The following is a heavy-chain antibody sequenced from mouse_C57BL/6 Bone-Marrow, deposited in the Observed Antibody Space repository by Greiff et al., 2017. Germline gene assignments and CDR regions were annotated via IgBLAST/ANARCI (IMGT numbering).Heavy chain of an antibody. Sequence: EVQLVESGPGLVKPSQSVLLTCTASGISITTGNYRWSWIRPFPGHKLEWIGYIYYSGTFTHNPFLTSRTTITRDTPKNQFFLEMNALTAEDTATYCCAREGYFDVWGTGTTVTVSS. CDR1: GISITTGNYR. CDR2: IYYSGTF. V-gene: IGHV3-5*01. J-gene: IGHJ1*03. CDR3: AREGYFDV.